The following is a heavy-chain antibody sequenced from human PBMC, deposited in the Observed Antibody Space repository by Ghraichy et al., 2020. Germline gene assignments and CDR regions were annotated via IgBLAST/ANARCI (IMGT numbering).Heavy chain of an antibody. CDR3: AKPISSGWGEDAFDI. D-gene: IGHD6-19*01. V-gene: IGHV3-23*01. Sequence: GGLRLSCAASGFTFSSYAMSWVRQAPGKGLEWVSAISGSGGSTYYADSVKGRFTISRDNSKNTLYLQMNSLRAEDTAVYYCAKPISSGWGEDAFDIWGQGTMVTVSS. J-gene: IGHJ3*02. CDR1: GFTFSSYA. CDR2: ISGSGGST.